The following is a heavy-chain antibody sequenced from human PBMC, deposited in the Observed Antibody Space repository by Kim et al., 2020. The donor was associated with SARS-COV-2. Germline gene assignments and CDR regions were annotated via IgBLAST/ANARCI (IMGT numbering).Heavy chain of an antibody. CDR2: IWYDGSNK. CDR1: GFTFSSYG. V-gene: IGHV3-33*01. D-gene: IGHD2-2*01. CDR3: ARDRTQFQYHFDY. Sequence: GGSLRLSCAASGFTFSSYGMHWVRQAPGKGLEWVAVIWYDGSNKYYADSVKGRFTISRDNSKNTLYLQMNSLRAEDTAVYYCARDRTQFQYHFDYWGQGTLVTVSS. J-gene: IGHJ4*02.